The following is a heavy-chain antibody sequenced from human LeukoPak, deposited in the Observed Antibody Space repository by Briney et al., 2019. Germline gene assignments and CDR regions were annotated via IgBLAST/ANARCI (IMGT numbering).Heavy chain of an antibody. D-gene: IGHD1-26*01. Sequence: GGSLQISCKGSGSRFTSYWIGWVRQMPGKGLEWMGIIYPGDSDTRYSPSFQGQVTISADKSISTAYLQWSSLKASDTAMYYCACLGGKWELLNWGQGTLVTVSS. CDR2: IYPGDSDT. V-gene: IGHV5-51*01. J-gene: IGHJ4*02. CDR1: GSRFTSYW. CDR3: ACLGGKWELLN.